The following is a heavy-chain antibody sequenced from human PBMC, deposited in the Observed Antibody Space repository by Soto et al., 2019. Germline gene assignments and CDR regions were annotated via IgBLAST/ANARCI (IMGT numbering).Heavy chain of an antibody. CDR3: ARVPTGGYDWV. J-gene: IGHJ4*02. V-gene: IGHV3-74*01. Sequence: EVQLLESGGGLIQPGGSLRLSCAASGFTFSTHWMHWVRQAPGKGLVWVSRINSDGSTTNYVDSVKGRFTISRDNAKNTVYLQMNSLRADDTAVYYCARVPTGGYDWVWGQGALVTV. CDR1: GFTFSTHW. CDR2: INSDGSTT. D-gene: IGHD5-12*01.